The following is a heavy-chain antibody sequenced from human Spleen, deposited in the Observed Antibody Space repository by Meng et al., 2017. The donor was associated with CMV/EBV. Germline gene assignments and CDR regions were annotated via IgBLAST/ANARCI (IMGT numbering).Heavy chain of an antibody. V-gene: IGHV1-69*05. CDR2: IIPIFGTA. D-gene: IGHD3-3*01. CDR1: VGTFSSYA. CDR3: ASGYDFWSGYTPRNGMDV. J-gene: IGHJ6*02. Sequence: SVKVSCKASVGTFSSYAISWVRQAPGQGLEWMGGIIPIFGTANYAQKFQGRVTITTDESTSTAYMELSSLRSEDTAVYYCASGYDFWSGYTPRNGMDVWGQATTVTVSS.